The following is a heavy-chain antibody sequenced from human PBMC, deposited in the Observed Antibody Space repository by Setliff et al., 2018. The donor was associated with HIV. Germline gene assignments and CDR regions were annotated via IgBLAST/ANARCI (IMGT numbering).Heavy chain of an antibody. CDR3: AVYYEGVGGRGI. CDR1: DASISDHH. J-gene: IGHJ4*02. V-gene: IGHV4-59*11. CDR2: THRLGTI. Sequence: PSETLSLTCTFSDASISDHHCSGIRQPPGRGLEWIGSTHRLGTINYNPSLKSRFTISVDISKRQFSLRLSSVTAADTAQYFCAVYYEGVGGRGIWGPGTLVTVSS. D-gene: IGHD3-16*01.